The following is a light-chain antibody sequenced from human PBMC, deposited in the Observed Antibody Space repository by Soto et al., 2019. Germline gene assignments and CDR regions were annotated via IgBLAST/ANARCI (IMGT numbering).Light chain of an antibody. CDR3: QQYGSSPQT. CDR2: GAS. J-gene: IGKJ1*01. Sequence: EIMLTQSPGTLSLSPGERVTLSCRASQSVSSYLAWYQQKPGQAPRLLIYGASSRATGIPARFSGSGSGTDFTLTISSLEPEDFAVYYCQQYGSSPQTFGQGTKVDIK. V-gene: IGKV3-20*01. CDR1: QSVSSY.